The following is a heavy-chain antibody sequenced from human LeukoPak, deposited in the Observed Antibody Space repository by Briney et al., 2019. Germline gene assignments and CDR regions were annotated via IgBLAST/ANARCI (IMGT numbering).Heavy chain of an antibody. CDR3: ASMVRAAALDY. Sequence: XSETLSLTCTVSGGSISSYYWRGIRQPPGKGLEWVGYMNYSGSTNYNPSLKRRVTISVETSKNQFSLKLSSVTAAATAVYYCASMVRAAALDYWGQGTLVTVSS. D-gene: IGHD3-10*01. CDR2: MNYSGST. V-gene: IGHV4-59*08. CDR1: GGSISSYY. J-gene: IGHJ4*02.